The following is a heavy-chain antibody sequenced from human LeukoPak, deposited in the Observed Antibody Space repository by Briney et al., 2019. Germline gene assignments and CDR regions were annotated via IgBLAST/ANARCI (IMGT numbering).Heavy chain of an antibody. D-gene: IGHD6-13*01. J-gene: IGHJ4*02. CDR2: IKEDGSEK. V-gene: IGHV3-7*01. Sequence: GFLRLSCAGFGFTFSNHWMTWARQAPGKGLEWVANIKEDGSEKNYVDSVKGRFTISRDNAKNSLYLQMNSLRVEDTAVYYCAREVGTLDYWGQGTLVTVSS. CDR1: GFTFSNHW. CDR3: AREVGTLDY.